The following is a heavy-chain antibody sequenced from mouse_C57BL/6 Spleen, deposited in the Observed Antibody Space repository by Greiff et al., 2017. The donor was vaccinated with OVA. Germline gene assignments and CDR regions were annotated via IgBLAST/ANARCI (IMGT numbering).Heavy chain of an antibody. D-gene: IGHD1-1*01. V-gene: IGHV1-50*01. Sequence: QVQLQQPGAELVKPGASVKLSCKASGYTFTSYWMQWVKQRPGQGLEWIGEIDPSDSYTNYNQKFKGKATLTVDTSSSTAYMQLSSLTSEDSAVYYCARQAPIITTVPYFDYWGQGTTLTVSS. J-gene: IGHJ2*01. CDR3: ARQAPIITTVPYFDY. CDR1: GYTFTSYW. CDR2: IDPSDSYT.